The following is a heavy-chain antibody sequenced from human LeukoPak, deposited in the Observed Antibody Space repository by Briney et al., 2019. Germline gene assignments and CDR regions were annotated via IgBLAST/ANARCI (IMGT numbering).Heavy chain of an antibody. CDR3: AREGYYDSSGYWDY. Sequence: GRSLRLSCAASGFTFSSYAMHWVRQAPGKGLEWVAVISYDGSNKYYADSVKGRFTISRDNSKNTLYLQMNSLRAEDTAVYYCAREGYYDSSGYWDYWGQGTLVTVSS. V-gene: IGHV3-30-3*01. D-gene: IGHD3-22*01. CDR1: GFTFSSYA. CDR2: ISYDGSNK. J-gene: IGHJ4*02.